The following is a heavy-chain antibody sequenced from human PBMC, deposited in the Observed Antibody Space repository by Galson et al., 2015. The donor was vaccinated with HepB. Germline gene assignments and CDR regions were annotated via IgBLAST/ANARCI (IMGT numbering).Heavy chain of an antibody. CDR1: GGSISSSSYY. CDR2: IYYSGST. V-gene: IGHV4-39*01. D-gene: IGHD6-19*01. J-gene: IGHJ4*02. Sequence: LSLTCTVSGGSISSSSYYWGWIRQPPGKGLEWIGSIYYSGSTYYNPSLKSRVTISVDTSKNQFSLKLSSVTAADTAVHYCARLWRIAVAGTKGYFDYWGQGTLVTVSS. CDR3: ARLWRIAVAGTKGYFDY.